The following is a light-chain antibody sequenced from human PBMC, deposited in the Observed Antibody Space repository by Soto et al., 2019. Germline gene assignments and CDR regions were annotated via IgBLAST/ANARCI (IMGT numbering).Light chain of an antibody. CDR2: GVS. V-gene: IGLV2-14*01. J-gene: IGLJ1*01. CDR1: NSDVNY. CDR3: SSSTSSSTFV. Sequence: QSALAQPASVSGAPGQSITISCTGTNSDVNYVSWHQQHPGRAPKLMIYGVSNRSSGVSNRFSGSKSGNTASLTISGLQAEDDADYYCSSSTSSSTFVFGTGTKVTVL.